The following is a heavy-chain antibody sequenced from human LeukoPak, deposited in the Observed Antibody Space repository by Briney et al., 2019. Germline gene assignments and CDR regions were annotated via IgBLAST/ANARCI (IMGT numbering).Heavy chain of an antibody. V-gene: IGHV3-66*01. CDR3: ARDLAYYASGKQNY. Sequence: GGSLRLSCAASGFTVSGNHMSWVRQAPGKGLEWVSVINSGGNTYYADSVKGRFTVSRDNSKYTLYLQMNSLRAEDSAVYYCARDLAYYASGKQNYWGQGTLVTVSS. J-gene: IGHJ4*02. D-gene: IGHD3-10*01. CDR1: GFTVSGNH. CDR2: INSGGNT.